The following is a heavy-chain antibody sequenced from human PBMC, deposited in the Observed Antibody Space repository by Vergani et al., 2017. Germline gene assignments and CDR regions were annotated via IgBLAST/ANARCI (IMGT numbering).Heavy chain of an antibody. CDR2: INHRGST. D-gene: IGHD6-6*01. CDR1: GGSFSGYY. CDR3: ARGRGYSSSSDFDY. V-gene: IGHV4-34*01. J-gene: IGHJ4*02. Sequence: QVQLQQWGAGLLKPSETLSLTCAVYGGSFSGYYWSWIRQPPGKGLEWIGEINHRGSTNYNPSLKSRVTISVDTTKNQFSLELSSVTAADTAVYYCARGRGYSSSSDFDYWGQGTLVTVSS.